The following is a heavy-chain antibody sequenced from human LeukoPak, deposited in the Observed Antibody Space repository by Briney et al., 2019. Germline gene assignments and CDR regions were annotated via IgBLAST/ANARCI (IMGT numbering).Heavy chain of an antibody. V-gene: IGHV4-34*01. CDR3: ARGSRAVAGPLWFDP. D-gene: IGHD6-19*01. Sequence: SETLSLTCAVYGGSFSGYYWSWIRQPPGKGLEWIGEINHSGSTNYNPSLKSRVTISVDTSKNQFSLKLSSVTAADTAVYYCARGSRAVAGPLWFDPWGQGTLVTVSS. J-gene: IGHJ5*02. CDR2: INHSGST. CDR1: GGSFSGYY.